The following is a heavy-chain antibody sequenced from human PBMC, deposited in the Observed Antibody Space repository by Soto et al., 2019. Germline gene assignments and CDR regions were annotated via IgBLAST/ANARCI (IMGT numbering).Heavy chain of an antibody. D-gene: IGHD6-13*01. CDR3: ARRPSRIAAAGTRGGWFDP. Sequence: QVQLQESGPGLVKPSQTLSLTCTVSGGSISSGGYYWSWIRQHPGKGLEWIGYIYYSGSTYYNPSLKSRVTISVDTSKNQFSLKLSSVTAAATAVYYCARRPSRIAAAGTRGGWFDPWGQGTLVTVSS. CDR2: IYYSGST. V-gene: IGHV4-31*03. CDR1: GGSISSGGYY. J-gene: IGHJ5*02.